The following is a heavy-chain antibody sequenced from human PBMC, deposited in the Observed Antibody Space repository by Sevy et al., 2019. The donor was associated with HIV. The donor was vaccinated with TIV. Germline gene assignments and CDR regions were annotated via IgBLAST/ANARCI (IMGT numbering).Heavy chain of an antibody. V-gene: IGHV3-48*02. CDR3: ARDFRYYYGSGSYLSLDY. D-gene: IGHD3-10*01. CDR2: ISSSSSTI. J-gene: IGHJ4*02. CDR1: GFTFSSYR. Sequence: GGSLRLSCAASGFTFSSYRMNWVRQAPGKGLEWVSYISSSSSTIYYADSVKGRFTISRDNAKNSLYLQMNSLRDEDTAVYYSARDFRYYYGSGSYLSLDYWGQGTLVTVSS.